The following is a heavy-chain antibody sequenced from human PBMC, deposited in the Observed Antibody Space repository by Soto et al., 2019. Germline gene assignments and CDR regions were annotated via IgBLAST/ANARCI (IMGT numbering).Heavy chain of an antibody. CDR2: ISGSAATT. CDR1: GFTFESYG. V-gene: IGHV3-23*01. J-gene: IGHJ4*02. CDR3: AKERAPGIAAAGVFDS. Sequence: EVQLLESGGGLVQRGGSLRLSCTASGFTFESYGMSWVRQAPGKGLEWVSGISGSAATTYYADSVKGRFTISRDNSKNTLYLQMNSLRADDTAGYYCAKERAPGIAAAGVFDSWGQGTLVTVSS. D-gene: IGHD6-13*01.